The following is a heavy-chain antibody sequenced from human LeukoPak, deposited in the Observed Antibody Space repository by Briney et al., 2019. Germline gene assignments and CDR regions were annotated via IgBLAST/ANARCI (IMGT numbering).Heavy chain of an antibody. J-gene: IGHJ4*02. V-gene: IGHV1-46*01. D-gene: IGHD3-3*01. CDR3: ARGAGRYDFWSGYYYYFDY. CDR2: INPSGGST. Sequence: GASVKVSCKASGYTFTSYYMHWVRQAPGQGLEWMGIINPSGGSTSYAQKFQGRVTMTRDTSTSTVYMELSSLRSEDTAVYYCARGAGRYDFWSGYYYYFDYWGQGTLVTVSS. CDR1: GYTFTSYY.